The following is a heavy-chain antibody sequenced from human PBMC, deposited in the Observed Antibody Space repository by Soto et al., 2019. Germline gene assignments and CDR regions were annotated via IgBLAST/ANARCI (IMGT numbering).Heavy chain of an antibody. D-gene: IGHD2-15*01. V-gene: IGHV4-30-4*01. CDR1: GGSISSGDYY. J-gene: IGHJ3*02. CDR2: IYYSGST. Sequence: QVQLQESGPGLVKPSQTLSLTCTVSGGSISSGDYYWSWIRQPPGKGLEWIGYIYYSGSTYYNPSLKSRVTISVDTSKNQFSLKLSSVTAADTAVYYCARDGSGGPYCSGGSCPDDAFDIWGQGTMVTVSS. CDR3: ARDGSGGPYCSGGSCPDDAFDI.